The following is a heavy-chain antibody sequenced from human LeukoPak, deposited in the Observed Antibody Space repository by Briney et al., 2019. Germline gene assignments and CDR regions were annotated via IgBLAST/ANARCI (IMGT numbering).Heavy chain of an antibody. J-gene: IGHJ6*03. CDR3: AAKTRLSAVTSYYYVDV. V-gene: IGHV3-23*01. CDR2: FTESGDNT. D-gene: IGHD3-10*01. Sequence: TGGSLRLSCAASAFTFPTYGMIWVRQAPGKGLEWVSSFTESGDNTYYADSVKGRFTISRDNSKNTLYLQMNSLRAEDTAVYYCAAKTRLSAVTSYYYVDVWGKGTTATVSS. CDR1: AFTFPTYG.